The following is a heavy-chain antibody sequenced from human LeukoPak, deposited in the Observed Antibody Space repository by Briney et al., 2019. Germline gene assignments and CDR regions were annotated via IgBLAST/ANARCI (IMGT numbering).Heavy chain of an antibody. J-gene: IGHJ3*02. CDR2: IYYSGST. Sequence: SGTLSLTCAVSGGSISSTNWWSWVRQPPGKGLEWIGYIYYSGSTNYNPSLKSRVTISVDTSKNQFSLKLSSVTAADTAVYYCARDCSSTSSYAFDIWGQGTMVTVSS. CDR1: GGSISSTNW. CDR3: ARDCSSTSSYAFDI. V-gene: IGHV4-4*02. D-gene: IGHD2-2*01.